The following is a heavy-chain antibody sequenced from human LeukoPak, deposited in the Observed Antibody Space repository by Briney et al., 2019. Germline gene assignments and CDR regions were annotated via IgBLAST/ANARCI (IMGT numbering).Heavy chain of an antibody. CDR2: IKSNSGGT. V-gene: IGHV1-2*02. CDR1: GYTFTDYY. CDR3: ARSAAARGACGTTSCYDVLNS. J-gene: IGHJ4*02. D-gene: IGHD3-9*01. Sequence: ASVKVSCKASGYTFTDYYLHWVRQAPEQGLEWMGWIKSNSGGTNYAHKFQGRVTMTRDTSISTAYMELSRLTSDDTAVYYCARSAAARGACGTTSCYDVLNSWGQGTLVTVSS.